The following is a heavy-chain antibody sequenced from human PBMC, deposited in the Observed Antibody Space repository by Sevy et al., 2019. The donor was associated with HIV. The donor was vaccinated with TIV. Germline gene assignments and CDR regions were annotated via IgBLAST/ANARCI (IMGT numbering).Heavy chain of an antibody. CDR2: ISGSGGNT. D-gene: IGHD3-10*01. Sequence: GGSLRLSYAASGFTFSSYAMSWVRQAPGKGLEWVSAISGSGGNTYYADSVKGRFTISRDNSKNTLYLQMNSLRAEDTAVYYCAKDSVGQLFGYYFDYWGQGTLVTVSS. CDR3: AKDSVGQLFGYYFDY. V-gene: IGHV3-23*01. J-gene: IGHJ4*02. CDR1: GFTFSSYA.